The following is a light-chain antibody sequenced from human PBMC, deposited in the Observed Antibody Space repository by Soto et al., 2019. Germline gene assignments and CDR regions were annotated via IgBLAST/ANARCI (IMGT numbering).Light chain of an antibody. Sequence: QSVLTQPPSVSGAPGQKVTISCTRSSSNIGAAYDVHWYQHLPGTAPKLLIYGNNNRPSGVPDRFSCSKSGTSASLAITGLQADEDADYYCQSSDSSLSGWVFGGGTKLTVL. CDR2: GNN. J-gene: IGLJ3*02. V-gene: IGLV1-40*01. CDR3: QSSDSSLSGWV. CDR1: SSNIGAAYD.